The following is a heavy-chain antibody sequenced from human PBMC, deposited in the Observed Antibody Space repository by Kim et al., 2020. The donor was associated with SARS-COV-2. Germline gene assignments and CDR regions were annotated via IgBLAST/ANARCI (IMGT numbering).Heavy chain of an antibody. V-gene: IGHV4-4*02. CDR1: GGSISSSNW. Sequence: SETLSLTCAVSGGSISSSNWWSWVRQPPGKGLEWIGEIYHSGSTNYNPSLKSRVTISVDKSKNQFSLKLSSVTAADTVVYYCARLKVVLLWFGELLYYGMDVWGQGTTVTVSS. J-gene: IGHJ6*02. CDR3: ARLKVVLLWFGELLYYGMDV. D-gene: IGHD3-10*01. CDR2: IYHSGST.